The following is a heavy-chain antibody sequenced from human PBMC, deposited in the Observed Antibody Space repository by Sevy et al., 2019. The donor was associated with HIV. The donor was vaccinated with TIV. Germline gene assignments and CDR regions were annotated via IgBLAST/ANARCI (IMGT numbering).Heavy chain of an antibody. CDR2: IWYDGSNK. J-gene: IGHJ4*02. D-gene: IGHD6-13*01. V-gene: IGHV3-33*01. CDR3: ARKRVAGRWGGFDY. CDR1: GFTFSSYG. Sequence: GGSLRLSCAASGFTFSSYGMHWVRQAPGKGLEWVAVIWYDGSNKYYADSVKGRFTISRDNSKNTLYLQMNSLRAEDTAVYYCARKRVAGRWGGFDYWGQGTLVTVSS.